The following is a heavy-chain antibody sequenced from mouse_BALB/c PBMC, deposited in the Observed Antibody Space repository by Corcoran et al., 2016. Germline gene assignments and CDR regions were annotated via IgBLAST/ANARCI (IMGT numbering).Heavy chain of an antibody. CDR2: IDPANGNT. CDR1: GFNFKDTY. J-gene: IGHJ1*01. V-gene: IGHV14-3*02. CDR3: ANWDWYFDV. Sequence: EDQVQQSGEELMTPGSSVKLSCTSTGFNFKDTYMHWVKQRPEQGLEWIGRIDPANGNTKYDPKFQGKATLKADTSSNTAYLQLSSLTSEDTAVYYCANWDWYFDVWGAGTTVTVSS. D-gene: IGHD4-1*01.